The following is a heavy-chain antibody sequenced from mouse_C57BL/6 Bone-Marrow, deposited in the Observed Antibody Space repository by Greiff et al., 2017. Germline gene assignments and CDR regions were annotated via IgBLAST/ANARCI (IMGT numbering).Heavy chain of an antibody. D-gene: IGHD1-2*01. CDR3: ARRLLWYFDV. CDR2: IYPRSGNT. CDR1: GYTFTSYG. Sequence: VQLVESGAELARPGASVKLSCKASGYTFTSYGISWVKQRTGQGLEWIGEIYPRSGNTYYNEKFKGKATLTADKSSSTAYMELRSLTSEDSAVYFCARRLLWYFDVWGTGTTVTVSS. V-gene: IGHV1-81*01. J-gene: IGHJ1*03.